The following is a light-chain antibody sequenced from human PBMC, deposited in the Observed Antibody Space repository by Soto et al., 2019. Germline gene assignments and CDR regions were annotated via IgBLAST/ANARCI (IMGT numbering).Light chain of an antibody. J-gene: IGKJ3*01. CDR3: QQYGSSLGT. Sequence: EIVLTQSPGTLSLSPGERATLSCRASQSVSSSYLAWYQQKPGQAPRLLIYGASSRATGIPDRFSGSVSGTDFTLTISRLEPEDFAVYYCQQYGSSLGTFGPGTKVDIK. CDR2: GAS. V-gene: IGKV3-20*01. CDR1: QSVSSSY.